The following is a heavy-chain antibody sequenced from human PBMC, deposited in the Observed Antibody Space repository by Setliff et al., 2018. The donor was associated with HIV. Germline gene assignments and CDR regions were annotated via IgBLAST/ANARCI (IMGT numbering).Heavy chain of an antibody. CDR2: ISNSGGNT. CDR1: GFTFKIYA. D-gene: IGHD2-21*01. Sequence: LRLSCKASGFTFKIYAMSWLRQAPGKGLEWVSAISNSGGNTYYADSVKGRFTISRDNSENTLYLQMNSLRPEDTAIYYCARAFPGFCSLIDCYRPGYYYYMDVWGTGTTVTVSS. CDR3: ARAFPGFCSLIDCYRPGYYYYMDV. V-gene: IGHV3-23*01. J-gene: IGHJ6*03.